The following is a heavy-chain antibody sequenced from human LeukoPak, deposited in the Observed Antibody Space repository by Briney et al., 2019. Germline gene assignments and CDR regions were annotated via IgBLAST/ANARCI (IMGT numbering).Heavy chain of an antibody. CDR1: GGSLSSYY. V-gene: IGHV4-59*08. CDR3: ARLDSGSYFHHYYFDY. CDR2: IYYSGST. Sequence: SETLSLTCTVSGGSLSSYYWSWIRQPPGKGLEWIGYIYYSGSTNYNPSLKSRVTISVDTSKNQFSLKLSSVTAADTAVYYCARLDSGSYFHHYYFDYWGQGTLVTVSS. J-gene: IGHJ4*02. D-gene: IGHD1-26*01.